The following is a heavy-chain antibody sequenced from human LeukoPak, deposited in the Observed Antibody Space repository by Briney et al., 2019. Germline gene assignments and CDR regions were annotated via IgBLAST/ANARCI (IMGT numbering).Heavy chain of an antibody. CDR1: GGTFSSYA. D-gene: IGHD2-15*01. CDR2: IIPILGIA. CDR3: AREEENRLLLP. Sequence: ASVKVSCKASGGTFSSYAISWVRPAPGQGLEWMGRIIPILGIANYAQKFQGRVTITADKSTSTAYMELSSLRSEDTAVYYCAREEENRLLLPWGQGTLVTVSS. V-gene: IGHV1-69*04. J-gene: IGHJ5*02.